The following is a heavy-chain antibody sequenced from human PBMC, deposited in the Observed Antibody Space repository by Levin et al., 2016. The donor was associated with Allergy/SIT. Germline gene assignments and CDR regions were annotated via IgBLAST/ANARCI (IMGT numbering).Heavy chain of an antibody. D-gene: IGHD1-1*01. CDR2: IVVGSGNT. Sequence: SVKVSCKASGFTFTSSAVQWVRQARGQRLEWIGWIVVGSGNTHYAQKFQGRVTMTRDTSTSTVYMELSSLRSEDTAVYYCAREGGGLEPQYYFDYWGQGTLVTVSS. J-gene: IGHJ4*02. V-gene: IGHV1-58*01. CDR1: GFTFTSSA. CDR3: AREGGGLEPQYYFDY.